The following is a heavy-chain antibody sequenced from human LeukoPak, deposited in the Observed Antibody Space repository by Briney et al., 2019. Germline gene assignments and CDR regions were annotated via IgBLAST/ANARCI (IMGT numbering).Heavy chain of an antibody. J-gene: IGHJ4*02. D-gene: IGHD3-10*01. V-gene: IGHV3-7*01. CDR2: IKQDGSEK. CDR1: GFTFSSYW. Sequence: GGCLRLSCGASGFTFSSYWMSWVRQAPGKGLEWVANIKQDGSEKYYVDSVKGRFTVSRDNAKNSLYLQMNSLRAEDTAVYYCARITSGLDYWGRGTLVTVSS. CDR3: ARITSGLDY.